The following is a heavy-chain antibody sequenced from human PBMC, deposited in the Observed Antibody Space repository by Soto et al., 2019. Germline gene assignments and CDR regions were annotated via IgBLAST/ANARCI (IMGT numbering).Heavy chain of an antibody. V-gene: IGHV3-30*09. CDR3: ARDRVYYYDSSGYYNFEY. J-gene: IGHJ4*02. CDR1: GFTFNNYA. CDR2: ISYDGNNQ. D-gene: IGHD3-22*01. Sequence: QVQLVESGGGVVQPGRSLRLSCAASGFTFNNYAMRWVRQAPGKGLEWVAVISYDGNNQYYADSVKGRFAISRDNSKNTLYLQMNSLRDEDTAVYYCARDRVYYYDSSGYYNFEYWGQGSLVTVSS.